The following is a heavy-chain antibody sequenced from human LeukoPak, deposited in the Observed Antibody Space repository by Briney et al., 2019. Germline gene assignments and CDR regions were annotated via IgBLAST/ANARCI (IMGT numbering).Heavy chain of an antibody. CDR3: ARDRGIVGATTDYYYGMDV. J-gene: IGHJ6*02. Sequence: GGSLRLSCAASGFTFSSYALSWVRQAPGKGLEWVANIKQDGSEKYYVDSVKGRFTISRDNAKNSLYLQMNSLRAEDTAVYYCARDRGIVGATTDYYYGMDVWGQGTTVTVSS. V-gene: IGHV3-7*05. CDR1: GFTFSSYA. D-gene: IGHD1-26*01. CDR2: IKQDGSEK.